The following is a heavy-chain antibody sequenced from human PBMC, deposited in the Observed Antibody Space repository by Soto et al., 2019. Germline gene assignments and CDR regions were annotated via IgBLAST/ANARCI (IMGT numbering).Heavy chain of an antibody. CDR2: IYPGDSDT. J-gene: IGHJ6*02. Sequence: VGSVKISCNGSGYSFTSDWIGWVRQMPGKGLEWMGIIYPGDSDTRYSPSFQGQVTISADKSISTAYLQWSSLKASDTAMYYCARGPGSPYYDFWSGYPTDYYYYGMDVWGQGTTVTVSS. D-gene: IGHD3-3*01. CDR1: GYSFTSDW. CDR3: ARGPGSPYYDFWSGYPTDYYYYGMDV. V-gene: IGHV5-51*01.